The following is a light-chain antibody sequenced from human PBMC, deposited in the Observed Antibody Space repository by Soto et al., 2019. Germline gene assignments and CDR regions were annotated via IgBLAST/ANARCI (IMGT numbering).Light chain of an antibody. J-gene: IGKJ1*01. CDR3: QQSNNYPRT. CDR1: QYIHNY. V-gene: IGKV1-5*03. CDR2: EAA. Sequence: DIQMTQSPSTLSASVGDRVTITCRASQYIHNYLAWYQQKPGEAPKLLIYEAANLESGVPSRFSGSGTGTEFTLTISSLQPDDFVTYYCQQSNNYPRTFGQGTRVEI.